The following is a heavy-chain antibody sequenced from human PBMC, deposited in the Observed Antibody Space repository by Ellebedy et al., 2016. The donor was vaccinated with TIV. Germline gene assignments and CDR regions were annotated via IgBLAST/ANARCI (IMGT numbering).Heavy chain of an antibody. D-gene: IGHD4-17*01. Sequence: KVSCKASGYSFTNYWISWVRQMPGKGLEWMGRIDPKDSSTNYSPSFQGHVTISADRAITTAFLHWSSLQASDSAMYFCARYDDYDEFDVWGQGTLVIVSS. V-gene: IGHV5-10-1*01. CDR3: ARYDDYDEFDV. J-gene: IGHJ4*02. CDR2: IDPKDSST. CDR1: GYSFTNYW.